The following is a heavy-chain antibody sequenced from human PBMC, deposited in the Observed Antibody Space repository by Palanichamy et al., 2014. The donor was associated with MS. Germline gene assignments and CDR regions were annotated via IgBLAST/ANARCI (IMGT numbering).Heavy chain of an antibody. Sequence: EVQILESGGGLAQPGESLRLSCAASGFSFISYAMSWVRQAPGKGLEWVSAISGSGGSAYYADSVKGRFTISRDNSKNTLYLQMNSLRAEDTALYYCAKDVMGRTSSRSFDYWGQGTLVTVSA. J-gene: IGHJ4*02. D-gene: IGHD1-7*01. CDR2: ISGSGGSA. CDR3: AKDVMGRTSSRSFDY. CDR1: GFSFISYA. V-gene: IGHV3-23*01.